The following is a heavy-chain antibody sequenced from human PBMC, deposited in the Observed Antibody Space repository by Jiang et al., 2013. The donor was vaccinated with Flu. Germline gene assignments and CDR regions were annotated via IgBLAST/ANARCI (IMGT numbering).Heavy chain of an antibody. CDR1: GFTFSSYG. V-gene: IGHV3-30*18. D-gene: IGHD6-6*01. CDR2: ISYDGSNK. J-gene: IGHJ6*02. CDR3: AKVVEYSSSAGYYGMDV. Sequence: VQLVESGGGVVQPGRSLRLSCAASGFTFSSYGMHWVRQAPGKGLEWVAVISYDGSNKYYADSVKGRFTISRDNSKNTLYLQMNSLRAEDTAVYYCAKVVEYSSSAGYYGMDVWGQGTTVTVSS.